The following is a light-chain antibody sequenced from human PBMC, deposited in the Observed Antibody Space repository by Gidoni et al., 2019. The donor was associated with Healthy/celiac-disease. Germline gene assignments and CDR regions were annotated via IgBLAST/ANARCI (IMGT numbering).Light chain of an antibody. V-gene: IGKV1-5*01. CDR3: QQYNSYSPGHT. J-gene: IGKJ2*01. CDR1: QSISSW. Sequence: DIQMPQSPSTLSASVGDRVTITCRARQSISSWLAWYPQKPGKAPKLLIYEASSWESGVPSRLRGSGSGTEFTLTISSLQPDDFATYYCQQYNSYSPGHTFXQXTKLEIK. CDR2: EAS.